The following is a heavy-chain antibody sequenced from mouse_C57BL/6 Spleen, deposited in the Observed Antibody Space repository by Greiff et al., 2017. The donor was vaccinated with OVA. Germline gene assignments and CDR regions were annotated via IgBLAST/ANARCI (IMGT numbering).Heavy chain of an antibody. CDR2: INPYNGGT. V-gene: IGHV1-19*01. CDR3: ARGPNYDYDEGAWFAY. J-gene: IGHJ3*01. Sequence: VQLQQSGPVLVKPGASVKMSCKASGYTFTDYYLNWVKQSHGKSLEWIGVINPYNGGTSYNQKFKGKATLTVDKSSSTAYMELNSLTSEDSAVYYCARGPNYDYDEGAWFAYWGQGTLVTVSA. D-gene: IGHD2-4*01. CDR1: GYTFTDYY.